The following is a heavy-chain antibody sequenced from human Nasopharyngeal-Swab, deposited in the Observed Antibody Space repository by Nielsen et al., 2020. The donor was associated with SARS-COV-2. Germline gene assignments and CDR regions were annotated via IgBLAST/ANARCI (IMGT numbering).Heavy chain of an antibody. D-gene: IGHD3-22*01. CDR3: ARRDYYDSSDLGAFDI. J-gene: IGHJ3*02. CDR2: IYYSGST. Sequence: PGKGLEWIGSIYYSGSTYYNPSLKSRVTISVDTSKNQFSLKLSSVTAADMAVYYCARRDYYDSSDLGAFDIWGQGTMVTVSS. V-gene: IGHV4-39*01.